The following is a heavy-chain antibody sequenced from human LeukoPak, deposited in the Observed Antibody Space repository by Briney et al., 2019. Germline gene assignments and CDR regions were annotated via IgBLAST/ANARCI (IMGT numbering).Heavy chain of an antibody. J-gene: IGHJ4*02. CDR1: GFTFSSYS. Sequence: PGGSLRLSCAASGFTFSSYSMNWVRQAPGKGLEWVSSISSSSSYTYYADSVKGRFTISRDNAKNSLYLQMNSLRAEDTAVYYCARVGDTAMVFDYWGQGTLVTVSS. D-gene: IGHD5-18*01. CDR2: ISSSSSYT. CDR3: ARVGDTAMVFDY. V-gene: IGHV3-21*01.